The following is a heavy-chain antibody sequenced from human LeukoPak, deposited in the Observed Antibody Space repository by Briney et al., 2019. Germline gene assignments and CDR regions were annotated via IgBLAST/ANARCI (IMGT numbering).Heavy chain of an antibody. CDR2: IYYSGST. V-gene: IGHV4-39*07. D-gene: IGHD6-13*01. CDR3: ARGGGNPKRDLLYSSSWSPPTFDY. J-gene: IGHJ4*02. Sequence: PSETLSLTCTVSGGSISSSSYYWGWIRQPPGKGLEWIGSIYYSGSTNYNPSLTRRVTISVDTSKNQFSLKLSSVTAADTAVYYCARGGGNPKRDLLYSSSWSPPTFDYWGQGTLVTVSS. CDR1: GGSISSSSYY.